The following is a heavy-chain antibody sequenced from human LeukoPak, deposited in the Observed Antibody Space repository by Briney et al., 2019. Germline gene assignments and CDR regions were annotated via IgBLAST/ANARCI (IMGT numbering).Heavy chain of an antibody. CDR1: GYTFTSYA. D-gene: IGHD6-13*01. CDR3: ARTYSSSWIYYFDY. J-gene: IGHJ4*02. CDR2: INPNSGGT. V-gene: IGHV1-2*04. Sequence: ASVKVSCKASGYTFTSYAINWVRQAPGQGLEWMGWINPNSGGTNYAQKFQGWVTMTRDTSISTAYMELSRLRSDDTAVYYCARTYSSSWIYYFDYWGQGTLVTVSS.